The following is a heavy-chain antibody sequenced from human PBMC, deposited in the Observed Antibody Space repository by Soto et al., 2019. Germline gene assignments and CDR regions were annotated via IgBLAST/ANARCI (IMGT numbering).Heavy chain of an antibody. CDR3: ANALPPGSYYKPLDY. CDR1: GFTFDDYA. CDR2: ISWNSDTI. V-gene: IGHV3-9*01. J-gene: IGHJ4*02. D-gene: IGHD3-10*01. Sequence: DVQLMESGGGLVQPGRSLRLSCVASGFTFDDYAMHWVRQAPGKGLEWVSGISWNSDTIGYADSVKGRFTISRDSAKKSGFLQMNSLKPEDTALYYCANALPPGSYYKPLDYWGQGTLVTVSS.